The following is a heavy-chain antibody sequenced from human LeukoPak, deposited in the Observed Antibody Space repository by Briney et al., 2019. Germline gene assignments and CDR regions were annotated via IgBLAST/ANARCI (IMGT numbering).Heavy chain of an antibody. CDR1: GYTFTGYY. D-gene: IGHD3-10*01. J-gene: IGHJ4*02. CDR2: INPNSGGT. V-gene: IGHV1-2*04. CDR3: ARDRGFYGSGTSPSFDY. Sequence: ASVKVSCTASGYTFTGYYMHWVRQAPGQGLEWMGWINPNSGGTNYAQKFQGWVTMTRDTSISTAYMELSRLRSDDTAVYYCARDRGFYGSGTSPSFDYWGQGTLVTVSS.